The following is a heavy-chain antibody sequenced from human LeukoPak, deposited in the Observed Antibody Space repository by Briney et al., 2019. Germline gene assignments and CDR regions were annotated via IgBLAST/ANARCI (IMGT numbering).Heavy chain of an antibody. CDR2: IRYDGSKK. Sequence: GGSLRLSCAASGFTFSNYGMHWVRQAPGKGLEWVAFIRYDGSKKYYADSVKGRFTISRDNSKNTLYLQMNSLRAEDTAIYYCAKNGDRGAYCTGGTCYPYFYYYMDVWGKGTTVTI. CDR3: AKNGDRGAYCTGGTCYPYFYYYMDV. J-gene: IGHJ6*03. CDR1: GFTFSNYG. D-gene: IGHD2-15*01. V-gene: IGHV3-30*02.